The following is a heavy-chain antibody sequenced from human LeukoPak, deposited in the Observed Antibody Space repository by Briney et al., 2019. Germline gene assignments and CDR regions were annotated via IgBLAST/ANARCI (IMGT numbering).Heavy chain of an antibody. D-gene: IGHD6-6*01. V-gene: IGHV3-73*01. Sequence: GGSLRLSCAASGFTFSGSAIHWVRQASGKGLEWVGRIRSKANNYATAYAASVQDRFTISRDDSKNTAYLQMNSLKIEDTAVYYCTRQEYTSSSFWFGPWGQGTLVTVSS. CDR2: IRSKANNYAT. CDR3: TRQEYTSSSFWFGP. J-gene: IGHJ5*02. CDR1: GFTFSGSA.